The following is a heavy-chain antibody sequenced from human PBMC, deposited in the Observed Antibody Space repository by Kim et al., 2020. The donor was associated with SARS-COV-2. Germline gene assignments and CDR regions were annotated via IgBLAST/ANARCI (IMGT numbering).Heavy chain of an antibody. V-gene: IGHV4-59*13. Sequence: SETLSLTCTVSGGSISSYYWSWIRQPPGKGLEWIGYIYYSGSTIYNPSLKSRVTISADKTKNQFSQKLSSVTAADTAVEYFARGGTYSSTSVYYGMDVWG. J-gene: IGHJ6*01. CDR2: IYYSGST. CDR3: ARGGTYSSTSVYYGMDV. CDR1: GGSISSYY. D-gene: IGHD6-19*01.